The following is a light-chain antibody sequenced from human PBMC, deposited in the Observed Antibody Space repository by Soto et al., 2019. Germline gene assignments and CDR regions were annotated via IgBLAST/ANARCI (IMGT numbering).Light chain of an antibody. CDR3: CSYAGSYGV. V-gene: IGLV2-11*01. CDR2: HVS. CDR1: SSDVGGYNY. J-gene: IGLJ2*01. Sequence: QSALTQPRSVSGSPGQSVTISCTGTSSDVGGYNYVSWYQQHPGKAPKLMIYHVSKWPSGVPDRFPGSKSGNTASLTISGLQAEDEADYYCCSYAGSYGVFGGGTKLTVL.